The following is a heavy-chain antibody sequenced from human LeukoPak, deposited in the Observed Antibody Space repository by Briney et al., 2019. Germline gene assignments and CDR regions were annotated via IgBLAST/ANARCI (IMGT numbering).Heavy chain of an antibody. D-gene: IGHD2-8*01. Sequence: GGSLRLSCAASGFTFSNYEMHWVRQAPGKGLEWVSYISSSGSDIYYADSVKGRFTISRDNSKNSLYLQMNSLRAEDTAVYYCARALIGYYFDYWGQGTLVTVSS. CDR2: ISSSGSDI. V-gene: IGHV3-48*03. CDR3: ARALIGYYFDY. CDR1: GFTFSNYE. J-gene: IGHJ4*02.